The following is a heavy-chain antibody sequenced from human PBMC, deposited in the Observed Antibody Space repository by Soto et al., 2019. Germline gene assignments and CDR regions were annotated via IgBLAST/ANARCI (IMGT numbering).Heavy chain of an antibody. D-gene: IGHD1-26*01. CDR3: ARDARGSFTRLIYYYYGMDV. CDR1: GGTFSSYA. Sequence: QVQLVQSGAEVKKPGSSVKVSCTASGGTFSSYAISWVRQAPGQGLEWMGGIIPIFGTANYAQKFQGRVTITADESTSTAYMELSSLRSEDTAVYYCARDARGSFTRLIYYYYGMDVWGQGTTVTVSS. J-gene: IGHJ6*02. CDR2: IIPIFGTA. V-gene: IGHV1-69*01.